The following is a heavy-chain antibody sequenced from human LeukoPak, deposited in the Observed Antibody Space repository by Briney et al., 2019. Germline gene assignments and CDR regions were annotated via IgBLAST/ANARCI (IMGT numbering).Heavy chain of an antibody. D-gene: IGHD6-19*01. CDR3: ARGLTVAGIKRFWFDP. Sequence: SETLSLTCAVCGGSFSGYYWSWIRQPPGKGPEWIGEINHSGSTNYNPSLKSRVTISVDTSKNQFSLKLSSVTAADTAVYYCARGLTVAGIKRFWFDPWGQGTLVTVSS. CDR2: INHSGST. J-gene: IGHJ5*02. CDR1: GGSFSGYY. V-gene: IGHV4-34*01.